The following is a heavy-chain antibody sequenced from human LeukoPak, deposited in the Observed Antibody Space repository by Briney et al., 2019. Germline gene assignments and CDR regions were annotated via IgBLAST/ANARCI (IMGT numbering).Heavy chain of an antibody. D-gene: IGHD1-7*01. CDR1: GGTFSSYT. CDR3: ARDLRLELDYGMDV. Sequence: SVKVSCKASGGTFSSYTISWVRQAPGQGLEWMGRIIPILGIANYAQKFQGRGTITADKSTSTAYMELSSLRSEDTAVYYCARDLRLELDYGMDVWGQGTTVTVSS. V-gene: IGHV1-69*04. J-gene: IGHJ6*02. CDR2: IIPILGIA.